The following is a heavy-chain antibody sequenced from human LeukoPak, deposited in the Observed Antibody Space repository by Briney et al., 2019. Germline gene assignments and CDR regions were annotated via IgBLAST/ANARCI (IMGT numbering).Heavy chain of an antibody. J-gene: IGHJ5*02. Sequence: GSLRLSCAASGFTFSSYAMSWIRQPPGKGLEWIGEINHSGSTNYNPSLKSRVTISVDTSKNQFSLKLSSVTAADTAVYYCARGRALRITIFGVVIAGSWFDPWGQGTLVTVSS. CDR1: GFTFSSYA. D-gene: IGHD3-3*01. V-gene: IGHV4-34*01. CDR3: ARGRALRITIFGVVIAGSWFDP. CDR2: INHSGST.